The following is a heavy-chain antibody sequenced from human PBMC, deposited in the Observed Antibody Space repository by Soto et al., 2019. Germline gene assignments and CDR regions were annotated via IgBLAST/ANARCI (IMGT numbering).Heavy chain of an antibody. J-gene: IGHJ3*02. Sequence: GGSLRLSCAASGFTFSSYAMSWVRQAPGKGLEWVSTISSSGGNTYYTDSVKGRFAISRDNSKNTLYLQMKSLRAEDTAIYYCAKRTKSTGVGRPSDICGAGTLLTV. CDR1: GFTFSSYA. V-gene: IGHV3-23*01. D-gene: IGHD3-10*01. CDR2: ISSSGGNT. CDR3: AKRTKSTGVGRPSDI.